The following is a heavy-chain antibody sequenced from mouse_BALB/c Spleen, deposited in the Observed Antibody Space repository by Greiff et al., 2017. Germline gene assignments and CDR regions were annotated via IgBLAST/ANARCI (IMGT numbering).Heavy chain of an antibody. CDR3: ARDGAETARATFDY. J-gene: IGHJ2*01. CDR1: GFSLTSYG. Sequence: QVQLKESGPGLVAPSQSLSITCTVSGFSLTSYGVHWVRQPPGKGLEWLGVIWAGGSTNYNSALMSRLSISKDNSKSQVFLKMNSLQTDDTAIYYCARDGAETARATFDYGGKGTTLTVSS. CDR2: IWAGGST. V-gene: IGHV2-9*02. D-gene: IGHD3-2*01.